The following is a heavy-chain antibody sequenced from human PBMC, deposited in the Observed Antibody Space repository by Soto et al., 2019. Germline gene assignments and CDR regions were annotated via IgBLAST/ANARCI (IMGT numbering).Heavy chain of an antibody. CDR2: IGCGGIDT. CDR3: AKDPQSNGRYHLDH. V-gene: IGHV3-23*01. CDR1: GFTFSSYF. D-gene: IGHD1-20*01. J-gene: IGHJ4*02. Sequence: EVQLLESGGGLAQPGGSLRLSCAASGFTFSSYFMTWLRQTPERGLEWVSAIGCGGIDTYYADSVKGRFTISRDNSKNVLYLEMNSLRGEDSALYYCAKDPQSNGRYHLDHWGQGTPVTVSS.